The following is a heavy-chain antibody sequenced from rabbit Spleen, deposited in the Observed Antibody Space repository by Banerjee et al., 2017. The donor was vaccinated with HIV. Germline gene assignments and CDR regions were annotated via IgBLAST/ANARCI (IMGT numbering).Heavy chain of an antibody. CDR3: VRNSGWGVSYFTL. D-gene: IGHD4-1*01. CDR1: GFDFSRFG. V-gene: IGHV1S47*01. Sequence: EESGGGLVQPEGSLTLSCKASGFDFSRFGVSWVRQAPGKGLEWIGYIDPIFGGTYYATWVNGRFTISSHNAQNTLFLQLNSLTVADTATYFCVRNSGWGVSYFTLWGPGTLVTVS. CDR2: IDPIFGGT. J-gene: IGHJ4*01.